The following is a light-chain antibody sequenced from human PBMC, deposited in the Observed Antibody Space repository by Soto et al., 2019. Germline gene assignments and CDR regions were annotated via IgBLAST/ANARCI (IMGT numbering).Light chain of an antibody. CDR2: GAS. V-gene: IGKV3-20*01. Sequence: EIVMTQSPASLSVPPGERATLSCRASQSVSSNFAWYLQKPGQAPRLLIYGASSRATGIPDRFSGSGSGTDFTLTISRLEPEDFAVYYCQQYGSSPPITFGQGTRLEIK. CDR1: QSVSSN. J-gene: IGKJ5*01. CDR3: QQYGSSPPIT.